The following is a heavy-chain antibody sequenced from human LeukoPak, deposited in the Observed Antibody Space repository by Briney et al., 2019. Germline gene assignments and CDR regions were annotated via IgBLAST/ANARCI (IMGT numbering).Heavy chain of an antibody. CDR3: ARLYYDSSRYPNWFDP. V-gene: IGHV4-59*08. CDR2: IYYSGST. Sequence: SETLSLTCTVSGDSISSYYRSWIRQPPGKGLEWIGYIYYSGSTNYNPSLKSRVTISVDTSKNQFSLKLSSVTAADTAVYYCARLYYDSSRYPNWFDPWGQGTLVTVSS. CDR1: GDSISSYY. D-gene: IGHD3-22*01. J-gene: IGHJ5*02.